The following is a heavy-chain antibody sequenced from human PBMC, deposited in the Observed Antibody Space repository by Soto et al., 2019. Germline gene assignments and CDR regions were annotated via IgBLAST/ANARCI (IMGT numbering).Heavy chain of an antibody. CDR3: ASPSVEDYVWGSGRDC. V-gene: IGHV1-69*06. CDR2: IIPIFGTA. J-gene: IGHJ4*02. D-gene: IGHD3-16*01. Sequence: QVQLVQSGAEVKKPGSSVKVSCKASGGTFSSYAISWVRQAPGQGLEWMGGIIPIFGTANYAQKFQGRVTITADKSTSTAYRELSSLRSEDTAVYYCASPSVEDYVWGSGRDCWCQGTLFTVSS. CDR1: GGTFSSYA.